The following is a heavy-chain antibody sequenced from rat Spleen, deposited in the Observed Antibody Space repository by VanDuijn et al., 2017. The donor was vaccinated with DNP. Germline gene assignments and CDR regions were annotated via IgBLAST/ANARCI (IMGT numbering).Heavy chain of an antibody. CDR3: TREGLLPYYFDY. CDR2: ISTSGGST. V-gene: IGHV5-46*01. D-gene: IGHD1-1*01. J-gene: IGHJ2*01. Sequence: EVQLVESGGGLVQPGRSMKLSCAASGFTFSSFPMAWVRQAPTKGLEWVATISTSGGSTYYRDSVKGRFTISRDNAKSTLYLQMNSLRSEDTATYYCTREGLLPYYFDYWGQGVMVTVSS. CDR1: GFTFSSFP.